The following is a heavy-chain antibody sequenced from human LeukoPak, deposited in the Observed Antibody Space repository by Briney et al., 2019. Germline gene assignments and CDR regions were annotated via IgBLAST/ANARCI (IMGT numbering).Heavy chain of an antibody. CDR2: FDPGAGEI. CDR3: AAGGIYSILDY. J-gene: IGHJ4*02. V-gene: IGHV1-24*01. D-gene: IGHD3-10*01. Sequence: ASVKVSCKVSGDTLSELTMHWVRQAPGKGLEWMGGFDPGAGEILYAQQFQGRVTMTEDTSTDTAYKVLTSLRSEDSGVYFCAAGGIYSILDYWGQGTLVTVSS. CDR1: GDTLSELT.